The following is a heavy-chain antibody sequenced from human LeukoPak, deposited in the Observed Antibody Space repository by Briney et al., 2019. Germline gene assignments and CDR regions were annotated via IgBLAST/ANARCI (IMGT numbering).Heavy chain of an antibody. V-gene: IGHV3-21*01. D-gene: IGHD2-2*01. J-gene: IGHJ4*02. CDR1: GFTFSSYS. CDR2: ISSSSSYI. Sequence: GGSLRLSCAASGFTFSSYSMTWVRQAPGKGLEWVSSISSSSSYIYYADSVKGRFTISRDNAKNSLYLQMNSLRAEDTAVYYCARSRPYCSSTSCFSPPADYWGQGTLVTVSS. CDR3: ARSRPYCSSTSCFSPPADY.